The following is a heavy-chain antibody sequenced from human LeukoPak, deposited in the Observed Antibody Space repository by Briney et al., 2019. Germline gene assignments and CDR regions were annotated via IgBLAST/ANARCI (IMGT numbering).Heavy chain of an antibody. CDR1: GDSISNNW. J-gene: IGHJ6*03. Sequence: SETLSLTCAVSGDSISNNWWSWVRQSPGMRLEWIGQIFHRGMPNYNPSLKSRVTMSIDKSNNQLSLKMNSVTAADTAVYYCARVMGASWFFYLDVWGKGTTVTVSS. V-gene: IGHV4-4*02. CDR3: ARVMGASWFFYLDV. D-gene: IGHD3-16*02. CDR2: IFHRGMP.